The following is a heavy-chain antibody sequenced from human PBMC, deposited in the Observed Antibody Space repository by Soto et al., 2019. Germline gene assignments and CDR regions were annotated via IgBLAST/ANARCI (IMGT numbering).Heavy chain of an antibody. CDR3: ARVSRSWSNYFDY. CDR2: IYYSGST. D-gene: IGHD6-13*01. CDR1: GGSMSSYS. Sequence: SETLSLTCTVSGGSMSSYSWTWIRQPPGKGLEWIGYIYYSGSTSYNPSLKSRVTISIDTSKNQFSLKVNSVTAADTAVYYCARVSRSWSNYFDYWGQGTPVTVSS. V-gene: IGHV4-59*01. J-gene: IGHJ4*02.